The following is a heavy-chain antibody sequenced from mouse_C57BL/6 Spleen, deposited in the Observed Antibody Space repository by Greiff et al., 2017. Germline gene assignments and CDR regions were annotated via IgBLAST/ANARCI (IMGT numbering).Heavy chain of an antibody. CDR3: AREGEGAMDC. CDR2: IYPGDGDT. Sequence: VKLMESGPELVKPGASVKISCKASGYAFSSSWMNWVKQRPGKGLEWIGRIYPGDGDTNYNGKFKGKATLTADKSSSTAYMQLSSLTSEDSAVYFCAREGEGAMDCWGQGTSVTVSS. CDR1: GYAFSSSW. V-gene: IGHV1-82*01. J-gene: IGHJ4*01.